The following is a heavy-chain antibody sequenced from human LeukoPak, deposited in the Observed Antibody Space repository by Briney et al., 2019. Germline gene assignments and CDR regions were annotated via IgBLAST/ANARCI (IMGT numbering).Heavy chain of an antibody. CDR3: ARDRTVTTFDS. CDR1: GFTSNYA. V-gene: IGHV3-23*01. D-gene: IGHD4-17*01. J-gene: IGHJ4*02. CDR2: ITGSGTGT. Sequence: GGSLRLSCAASGFTSNYAMIWVRLAPGKGLEWVSAITGSGTGTTYADSVKGRFTFSRDNSKNTLYLQMISLRVEDTALYYCARDRTVTTFDSWGQGTLVTVSS.